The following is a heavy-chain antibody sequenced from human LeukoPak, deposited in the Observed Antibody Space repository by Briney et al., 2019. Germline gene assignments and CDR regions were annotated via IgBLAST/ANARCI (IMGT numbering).Heavy chain of an antibody. CDR2: ISGSGGTT. Sequence: PGGSLRLSCAASGFTFSNYAMNWVRQPPGKGLEWVSAISGSGGTTYYADSVKGRFTISRDNSKNTLYPQMNSLRDEDTAVYYCAKDPSTRRGNSYGYLDYWGQGTLVTVSS. D-gene: IGHD5-18*01. CDR1: GFTFSNYA. V-gene: IGHV3-23*01. CDR3: AKDPSTRRGNSYGYLDY. J-gene: IGHJ4*02.